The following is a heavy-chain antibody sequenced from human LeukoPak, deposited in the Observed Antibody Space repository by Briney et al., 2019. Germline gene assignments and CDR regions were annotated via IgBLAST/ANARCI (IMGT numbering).Heavy chain of an antibody. V-gene: IGHV3-33*01. CDR3: AREGDSRWGELSP. CDR1: GFTFSTYA. J-gene: IGHJ1*01. Sequence: GRSLRLSCAASGFTFSTYAIHWVRQAPGKGLEWVAVIRYDGSEQYYADSVKGRFIISRDNSKSTSDLQMSSLRAEDTAVYYCAREGDSRWGELSPWGQGTLVTVSA. D-gene: IGHD3-16*02. CDR2: IRYDGSEQ.